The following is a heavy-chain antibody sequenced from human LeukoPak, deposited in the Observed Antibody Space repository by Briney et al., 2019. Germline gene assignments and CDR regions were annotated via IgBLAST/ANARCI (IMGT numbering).Heavy chain of an antibody. CDR2: ISSSSATI. V-gene: IGHV3-48*01. CDR1: GFSFSAYN. CDR3: VRGQATAWGLDY. Sequence: GGSLRLSCEGSGFSFSAYNMNWVRQAPGKGLESISYISSSSATIFYADSVKGRFTISRDNSKNTLYLQMNSLRAEDTALYYCVRGQATAWGLDYWGQGTLVTVSS. D-gene: IGHD6-13*01. J-gene: IGHJ4*02.